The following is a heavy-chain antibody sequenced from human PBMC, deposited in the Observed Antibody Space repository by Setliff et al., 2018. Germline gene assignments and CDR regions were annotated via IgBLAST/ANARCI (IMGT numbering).Heavy chain of an antibody. Sequence: TLSLTCTVSGGSIGKGAYYWSWIRQPAGKGLEWIGHIDISGNTNYNPSLKSRVTISVDTSKNQFSLNLRSVTAADTAVYYCAREGNYDYVWGSYRDDAFDIWGQGTMVTVSS. CDR1: GGSIGKGAYY. CDR2: IDISGNT. CDR3: AREGNYDYVWGSYRDDAFDI. V-gene: IGHV4-61*09. D-gene: IGHD3-16*02. J-gene: IGHJ3*02.